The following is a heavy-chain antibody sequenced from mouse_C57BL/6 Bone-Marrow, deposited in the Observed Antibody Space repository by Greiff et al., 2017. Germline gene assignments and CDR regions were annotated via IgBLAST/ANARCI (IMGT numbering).Heavy chain of an antibody. D-gene: IGHD1-1*01. V-gene: IGHV5-4*01. J-gene: IGHJ2*01. Sequence: EVQGVESGGGLVKPGGSLKLSCAASGFTFSSYAMSWVRQTPEKRLEWVATISDGGSYTYYPDNVKGRFTISRDNAKNNLYLQMSHLKSEDTAMYYCARDRTTGFDYWGQGTTLTVSS. CDR2: ISDGGSYT. CDR1: GFTFSSYA. CDR3: ARDRTTGFDY.